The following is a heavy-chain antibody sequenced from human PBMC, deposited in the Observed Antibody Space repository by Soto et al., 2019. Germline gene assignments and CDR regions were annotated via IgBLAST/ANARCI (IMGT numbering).Heavy chain of an antibody. CDR2: ISYDGTNK. CDR1: GFTFRNFG. Sequence: VGSLRLSCAATGFTFRNFGMHWVRQAPGKGLEWVAVISYDGTNKYYADSLKGRFTISRDNSKNTLYLQINSLRAEDTAVYYCAKAVPPFVVVTASDYWGQGTLVTVSS. D-gene: IGHD2-21*02. CDR3: AKAVPPFVVVTASDY. V-gene: IGHV3-30*18. J-gene: IGHJ4*02.